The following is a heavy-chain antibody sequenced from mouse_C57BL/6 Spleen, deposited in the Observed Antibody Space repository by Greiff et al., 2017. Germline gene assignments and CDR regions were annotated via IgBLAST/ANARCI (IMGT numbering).Heavy chain of an antibody. CDR3: ARRDYYGSSLYWYFDV. Sequence: DVQLVESGGGLVKPGGSLKLSCAASGFTFSDYGMHWVRQAPEKGLEWVAYISSGSSTIYYADTVKGRFTISRDNAKNTLFLQMTSLRSEDTAMYYCARRDYYGSSLYWYFDVWGTGTTVTVSS. V-gene: IGHV5-17*01. CDR1: GFTFSDYG. J-gene: IGHJ1*03. D-gene: IGHD1-1*01. CDR2: ISSGSSTI.